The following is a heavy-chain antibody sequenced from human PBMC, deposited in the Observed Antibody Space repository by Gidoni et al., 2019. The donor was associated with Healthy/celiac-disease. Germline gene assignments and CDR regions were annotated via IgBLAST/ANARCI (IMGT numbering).Heavy chain of an antibody. J-gene: IGHJ6*02. CDR1: GFTFSDYY. CDR2: ISSSGSTI. Sequence: QVQLVESGGGLVKPGGSLRLSCAASGFTFSDYYMSWIRQAPGKGLEWVSYISSSGSTIYYADSVKGRFTISRDNAKNSLYLQMNSLRAEDTAVYYCARDRHDFWMGVTIPSTFYGMDVWGQGTTVTVSS. D-gene: IGHD3-3*01. V-gene: IGHV3-11*01. CDR3: ARDRHDFWMGVTIPSTFYGMDV.